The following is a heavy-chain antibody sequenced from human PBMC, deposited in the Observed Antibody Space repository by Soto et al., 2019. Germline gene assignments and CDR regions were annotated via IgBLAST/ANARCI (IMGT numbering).Heavy chain of an antibody. CDR3: VHRGDYHDRSGFYPPRFDY. Sequence: SGPTLVNPTQTLTLTCTFSGFSLRDSTVSVGWVRQPPGRALEWLALIYWDDDTRFTPSLQNRLTVTKDTSKNQVVLTMTNVDPEDTGTYFCVHRGDYHDRSGFYPPRFDYWGPGTLVTVSS. CDR2: IYWDDDT. J-gene: IGHJ4*02. CDR1: GFSLRDSTVS. D-gene: IGHD3-22*01. V-gene: IGHV2-5*02.